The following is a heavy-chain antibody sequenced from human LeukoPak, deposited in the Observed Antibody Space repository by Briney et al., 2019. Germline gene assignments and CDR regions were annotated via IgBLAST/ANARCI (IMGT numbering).Heavy chain of an antibody. D-gene: IGHD2-21*02. CDR1: GGSISSGSYY. Sequence: SQTLSLTCTVSGGSISSGSYYWSWIRQPAGKGLEWIGRIYTSGSTNYNPSLKSRVTISVDTSKNQSSLKLSSVTAADAAVYYCARGLYCGGDCYWFDYWGQGTLVTVSS. J-gene: IGHJ4*02. V-gene: IGHV4-61*02. CDR2: IYTSGST. CDR3: ARGLYCGGDCYWFDY.